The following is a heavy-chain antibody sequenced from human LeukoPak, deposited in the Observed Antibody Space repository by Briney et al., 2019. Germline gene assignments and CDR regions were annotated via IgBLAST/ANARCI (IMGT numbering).Heavy chain of an antibody. V-gene: IGHV3-23*01. CDR3: ARDHAFPHQYMDV. Sequence: GGSLRLSCAASGFTFSSYAMNWVRQAPGKGLEWVSAINSNGGSTYYADSVKGRFTISRDNAKNSLYLQMNSLRAEDTAVYYCARDHAFPHQYMDVWGKGTTVTVSS. J-gene: IGHJ6*03. CDR2: INSNGGST. CDR1: GFTFSSYA.